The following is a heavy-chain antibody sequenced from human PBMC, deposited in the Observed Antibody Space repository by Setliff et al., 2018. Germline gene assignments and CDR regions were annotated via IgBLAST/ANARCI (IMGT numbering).Heavy chain of an antibody. J-gene: IGHJ4*02. D-gene: IGHD5-12*01. CDR3: ARLYSGYDNLFDY. Sequence: SETLSLTCTVSGGSISSYYWSWIRQPAGKGLEWIRHIYIGGSANYNPSLKSRVTMSIDTSKNQFSLKLSSVTAADTAVYYCARLYSGYDNLFDYWGQGTLVTVSS. CDR2: IYIGGSA. V-gene: IGHV4-4*07. CDR1: GGSISSYY.